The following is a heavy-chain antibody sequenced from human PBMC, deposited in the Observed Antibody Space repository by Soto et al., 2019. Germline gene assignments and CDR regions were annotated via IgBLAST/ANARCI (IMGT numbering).Heavy chain of an antibody. Sequence: GSLRLSCAASGFTFSSYAMHWVRQAPGKGLEWVAVISYDGSNKYYADSVKGRFTISRDNSKNTLYLQMNSLRAEDTAVYYCARALGIHDAFDIWGQGTMVTVSS. CDR2: ISYDGSNK. CDR3: ARALGIHDAFDI. CDR1: GFTFSSYA. V-gene: IGHV3-30-3*01. D-gene: IGHD7-27*01. J-gene: IGHJ3*02.